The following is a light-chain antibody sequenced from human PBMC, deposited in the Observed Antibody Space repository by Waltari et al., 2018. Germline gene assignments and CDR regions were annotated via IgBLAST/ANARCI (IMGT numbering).Light chain of an antibody. CDR1: SSDIGAYKY. CDR2: EVS. Sequence: QSALTQPASVSGSPGQSITITCTGTSSDIGAYKYVSWYQQYPDKAPKLIIYEVSNRPSGVSNRFSGSKSGNTASLSISGLQAEDESDYYCSLFTSTNTLLFGGGTKLTVL. V-gene: IGLV2-14*01. CDR3: SLFTSTNTLL. J-gene: IGLJ3*02.